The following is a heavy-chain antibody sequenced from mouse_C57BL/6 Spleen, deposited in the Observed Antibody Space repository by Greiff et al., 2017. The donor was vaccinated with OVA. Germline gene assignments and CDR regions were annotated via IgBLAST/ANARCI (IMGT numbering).Heavy chain of an antibody. CDR2: IRNKANGYTT. CDR3: ARYPLWDWYFDV. CDR1: GFTFTDYY. V-gene: IGHV7-3*01. Sequence: EVMLVESGGGLVQPGGSLSLSCAASGFTFTDYYMSWVRQPPGKALEWLGFIRNKANGYTTEYSASVKGRFTISRDNSQSILYLQMNALRAEDSATYDCARYPLWDWYFDVWGTGTTVTVSS. J-gene: IGHJ1*03. D-gene: IGHD6-2*01.